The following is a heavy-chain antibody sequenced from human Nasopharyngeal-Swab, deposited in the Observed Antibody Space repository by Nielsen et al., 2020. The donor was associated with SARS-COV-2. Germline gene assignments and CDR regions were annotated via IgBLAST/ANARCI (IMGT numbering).Heavy chain of an antibody. CDR1: GGTLTTYS. CDR2: IFPFYGSV. J-gene: IGHJ4*02. D-gene: IGHD6-6*01. V-gene: IGHV1-69*13. Sequence: SSVNVSCKTSGGTLTTYSIAWLRQAPAQGLEWMGRIFPFYGSVDYAQRFQGRVTITADESTNTAHMELSSLRSEDTAMYYCARGIEYSSSSWFEYWGQGTLVTVSS. CDR3: ARGIEYSSSSWFEY.